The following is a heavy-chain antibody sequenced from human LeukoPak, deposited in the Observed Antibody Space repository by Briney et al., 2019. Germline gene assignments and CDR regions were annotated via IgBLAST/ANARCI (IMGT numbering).Heavy chain of an antibody. CDR2: INPNSGGT. D-gene: IGHD6-13*01. V-gene: IGHV1-2*02. J-gene: IGHJ5*02. CDR3: ARISLSSSWDNWFDP. CDR1: GYTFTDYY. Sequence: ASVKVSCKASGYTFTDYYLHWVRQAPGQGLAWMGWINPNSGGTNYAQKFQGRVTMTRDTSISAVYMELSGLRSDDTAVYYCARISLSSSWDNWFDPWGQGTLVTVSS.